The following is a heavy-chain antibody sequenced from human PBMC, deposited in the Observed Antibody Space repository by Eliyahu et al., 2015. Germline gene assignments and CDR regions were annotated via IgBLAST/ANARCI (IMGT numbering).Heavy chain of an antibody. V-gene: IGHV3-30*18. D-gene: IGHD4-11*01. J-gene: IGHJ3*02. CDR2: ISYDGSNK. CDR1: GFTFSDYG. Sequence: QVQLVESGGGVVHSGTSLRLSCAASGFTFSDYGMHWVRQAPGKGLEWVAVISYDGSNKWYADSVKGRFTISRDNSKNTLYLQMNSLRAEDTAVYYCAKPMMLTTEAFDIWGQGTMVTVSS. CDR3: AKPMMLTTEAFDI.